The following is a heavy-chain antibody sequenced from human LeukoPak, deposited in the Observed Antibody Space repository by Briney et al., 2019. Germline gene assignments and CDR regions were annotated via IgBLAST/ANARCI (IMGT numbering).Heavy chain of an antibody. J-gene: IGHJ4*02. Sequence: GGSLRLSCAASGFTFSNYGMHWVRQAPGKGLEWESFIRDDGSSKYYADSVKGRFTISRDNSKNTPYLQMNSLRAEDTAVHYCAREVAAATLDYWGQGTLVTVSS. CDR3: AREVAAATLDY. V-gene: IGHV3-30*02. D-gene: IGHD6-13*01. CDR1: GFTFSNYG. CDR2: IRDDGSSK.